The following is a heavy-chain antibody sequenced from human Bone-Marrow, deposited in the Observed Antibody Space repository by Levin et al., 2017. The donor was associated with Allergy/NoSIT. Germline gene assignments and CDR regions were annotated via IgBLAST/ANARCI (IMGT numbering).Heavy chain of an antibody. CDR2: ISRRSSYI. CDR3: ARGLKILTTGSLYHNAMDA. CDR1: TFLFSDYT. J-gene: IGHJ6*01. Sequence: PGGSLRLSCAASTFLFSDYTMNWVRQAPGKGLEWVASISRRSSYIYYADSVKGRFTISRDNAKNSVSLQMNSLRAEDPAIYYCARGLKILTTGSLYHNAMDAWGQGTPVSVSS. D-gene: IGHD3-9*01. V-gene: IGHV3-21*06.